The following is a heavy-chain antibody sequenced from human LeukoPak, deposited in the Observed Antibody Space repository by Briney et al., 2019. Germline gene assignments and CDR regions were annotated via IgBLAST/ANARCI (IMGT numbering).Heavy chain of an antibody. CDR2: ISGSGGST. V-gene: IGHV3-23*01. J-gene: IGHJ5*02. D-gene: IGHD5-18*01. CDR1: GFTFSSYS. Sequence: PGGSLRLSCAASGFTFSSYSMNWVRQAPGKGLEWVSAISGSGGSTYYADSVKGRFTISRDNSKNTLYLQMNSLRAEDTAVYYCAKPHVDTAMVNWFDPWGQGTLVTVSS. CDR3: AKPHVDTAMVNWFDP.